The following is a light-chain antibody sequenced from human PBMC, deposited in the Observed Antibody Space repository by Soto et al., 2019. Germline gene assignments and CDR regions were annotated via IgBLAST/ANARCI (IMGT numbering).Light chain of an antibody. J-gene: IGKJ2*01. Sequence: DIQMTQSPSSLSASVGDRVTITCRASQSISSYLNGYQQKPGKAPKLLIYAGSSLQSGVPSRFSGSGSGTDFTLTISSLQPEDFATYYCQQSYSTPPYTFGQGTKLEIK. CDR2: AGS. CDR3: QQSYSTPPYT. CDR1: QSISSY. V-gene: IGKV1-39*01.